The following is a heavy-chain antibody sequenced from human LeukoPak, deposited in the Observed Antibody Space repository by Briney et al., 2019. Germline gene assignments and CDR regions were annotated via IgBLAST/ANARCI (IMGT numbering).Heavy chain of an antibody. V-gene: IGHV3-66*01. CDR1: GFTVSSSY. CDR3: ARGGVVYPDSFDI. CDR2: IFSGGGT. D-gene: IGHD2-15*01. J-gene: IGHJ3*02. Sequence: GGSLRLSCAASGFTVSSSYMNWVRQAPGKGLERVSLIFSGGGTYYADSVKGRFTISRDNSKNTLFLQMTSLRAEDTAVYYCARGGVVYPDSFDIWGRGTMVTVSS.